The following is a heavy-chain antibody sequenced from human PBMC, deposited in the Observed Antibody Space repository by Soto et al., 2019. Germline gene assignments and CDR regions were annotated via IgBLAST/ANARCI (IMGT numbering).Heavy chain of an antibody. Sequence: QVQLVESGGGLVKPGGSLRLSCAASGFTFSDYYMSWIRQAPGKGLEWVSYISSSSSYTNYADSVKGRFTISRDNAKNSLYLQMNGLRAEDTAVYYCARIYRQDWYFDLWGRGTLVTVSS. CDR2: ISSSSSYT. D-gene: IGHD1-26*01. J-gene: IGHJ2*01. CDR1: GFTFSDYY. CDR3: ARIYRQDWYFDL. V-gene: IGHV3-11*06.